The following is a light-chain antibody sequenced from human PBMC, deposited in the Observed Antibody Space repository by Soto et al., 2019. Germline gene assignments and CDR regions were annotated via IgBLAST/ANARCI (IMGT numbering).Light chain of an antibody. CDR2: STN. CDR1: SSNIGSNT. Sequence: QSVLTQPPSASGTPGQRVTISCSGSSSNIGSNTVNWYQQFPGTAPKLLIHSTNQRPSGVPDRFSASKSGTSASLAISGLQSEDEADYYCAAWDDSLKGVVFGGGTQLTVL. J-gene: IGLJ2*01. CDR3: AAWDDSLKGVV. V-gene: IGLV1-44*01.